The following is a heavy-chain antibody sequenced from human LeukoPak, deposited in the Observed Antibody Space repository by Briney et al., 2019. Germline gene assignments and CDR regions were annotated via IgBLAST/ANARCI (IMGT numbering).Heavy chain of an antibody. V-gene: IGHV4-4*02. D-gene: IGHD3-10*01. CDR3: ARGYGSGSWYYYGMDV. Sequence: SETLSLTCAVSGGSISSSNWWSWVRQPPGKGLEWIWEVYHSGSTNYTPSLKSRANIEVDKSKNQFSLKLSSVTAADTAVYYCARGYGSGSWYYYGMDVWGKGTTVTVSS. CDR1: GGSISSSNW. CDR2: VYHSGST. J-gene: IGHJ6*04.